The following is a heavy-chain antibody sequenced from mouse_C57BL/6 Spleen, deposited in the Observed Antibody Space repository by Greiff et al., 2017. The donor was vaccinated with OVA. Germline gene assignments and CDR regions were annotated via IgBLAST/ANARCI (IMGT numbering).Heavy chain of an antibody. CDR2: IDPSDSYS. D-gene: IGHD1-1*01. CDR3: ARFCYYGSSSRSDY. J-gene: IGHJ2*01. V-gene: IGHV1-50*01. CDR1: GYTFTSYW. Sequence: VQLQQPGAELVKPGASVKLSCKASGYTFTSYWMQWVKQRPGQGLEWIGEIDPSDSYSTYNQKIKGKATLTVDTSYSTAYMKLSSLTSEDSAVYYCARFCYYGSSSRSDYWGQGTTLTVSS.